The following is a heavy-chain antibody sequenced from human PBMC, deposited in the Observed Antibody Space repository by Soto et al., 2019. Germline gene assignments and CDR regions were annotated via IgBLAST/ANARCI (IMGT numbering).Heavy chain of an antibody. CDR1: GFTVSSHF. J-gene: IGHJ6*02. CDR2: ISGGGGTT. V-gene: IGHV3-23*01. Sequence: GGSLRLSCATSGFTVSSHFMNLVRQAPGNGLEWVAAISGGGGTTFYGDSVEGRFTMSRDNSKNTLFLQMNSLRAEDTAVYYCARGPRAPPPHDYGMDVWGQGTTVTVSS. CDR3: ARGPRAPPPHDYGMDV.